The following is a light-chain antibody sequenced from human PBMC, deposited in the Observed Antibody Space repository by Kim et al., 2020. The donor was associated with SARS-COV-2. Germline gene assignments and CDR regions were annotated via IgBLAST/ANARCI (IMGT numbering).Light chain of an antibody. CDR3: QQYGSSPRT. Sequence: WSPGERATLSCRASQSVSSSYLAWYQQKPGQAPRLLIYGASSRATGIPDRFSGSGSGTDFTLTISRQEPEDFAVYYCQQYGSSPRTFGQGTKLEI. CDR1: QSVSSSY. V-gene: IGKV3-20*01. J-gene: IGKJ2*01. CDR2: GAS.